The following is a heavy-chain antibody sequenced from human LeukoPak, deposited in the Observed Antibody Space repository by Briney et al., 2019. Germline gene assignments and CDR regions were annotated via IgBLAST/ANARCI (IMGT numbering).Heavy chain of an antibody. CDR2: ISSSSSYI. CDR1: GFTFSSYS. V-gene: IGHV3-21*01. CDR3: ARDSEVLSSTTVTFDY. D-gene: IGHD4-17*01. J-gene: IGHJ4*02. Sequence: PGGSLRLSCAASGFTFSSYSMNWVRQAPGKGLEWVSSISSSSSYIYYADSVKGRFTICRDNAKNSLYLQMNSLRAEDTAVYYCARDSEVLSSTTVTFDYWGQGTLVTVSS.